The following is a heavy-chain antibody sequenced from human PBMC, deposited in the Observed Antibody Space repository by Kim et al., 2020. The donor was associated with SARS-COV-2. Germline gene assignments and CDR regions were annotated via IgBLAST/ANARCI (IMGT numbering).Heavy chain of an antibody. D-gene: IGHD6-19*01. CDR3: ERARRGRVVEAFDI. Sequence: SETLSLTCTVSGGSISSGGYYWSWIRQHPGKGLEWIGNIYYGGGTYYNPSIKSGVTLSVDTSKNQFSLKLSPVTAADTAVYYCERARRGRVVEAFDIWGQGTIVTVSP. J-gene: IGHJ3*02. V-gene: IGHV4-31*03. CDR1: GGSISSGGYY. CDR2: IYYGGGT.